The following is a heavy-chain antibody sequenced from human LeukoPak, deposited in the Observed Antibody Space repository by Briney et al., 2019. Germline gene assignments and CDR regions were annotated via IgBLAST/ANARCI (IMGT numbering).Heavy chain of an antibody. V-gene: IGHV3-7*04. CDR3: ARVQTGTTNWFDP. CDR1: GFTLSTYW. D-gene: IGHD1-1*01. J-gene: IGHJ5*02. Sequence: TGGSLRLSCAASGFTLSTYWMSWVRQAPGKGLEWVANINRDGSGKYYVDSVRGRFTISRDNAKNSLYLQMNSLRAEDTAVYYCARVQTGTTNWFDPWGQGTLVTVSS. CDR2: INRDGSGK.